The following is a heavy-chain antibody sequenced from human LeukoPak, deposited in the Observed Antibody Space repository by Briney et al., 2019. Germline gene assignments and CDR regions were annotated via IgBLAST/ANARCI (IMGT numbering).Heavy chain of an antibody. CDR1: GGTSSSYA. CDR3: ASEIAAAGTRWFDP. V-gene: IGHV1-69*01. Sequence: SVKVSCKASGGTSSSYAISWVRQAPGQGLERMGGIIPIFGTANYAQKFQGRVTITADESTSTAYMELSSLRSEDTAVYYCASEIAAAGTRWFDPWGQGTLVTVSS. J-gene: IGHJ5*02. CDR2: IIPIFGTA. D-gene: IGHD6-13*01.